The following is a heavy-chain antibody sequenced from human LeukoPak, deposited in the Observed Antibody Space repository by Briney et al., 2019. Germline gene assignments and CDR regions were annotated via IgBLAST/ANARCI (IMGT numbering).Heavy chain of an antibody. Sequence: GGSLRLSCAASGFTFSSYWMSWVRQAPGTGLEWVANIKKDGSEKYYVDSVKGRFTISRDNAKKSLYLQMNSLRAEDTAVYYCARHLSGVTGYTYGRGIDYWGQGTLVTVSS. CDR2: IKKDGSEK. J-gene: IGHJ4*02. CDR1: GFTFSSYW. CDR3: ARHLSGVTGYTYGRGIDY. D-gene: IGHD5-18*01. V-gene: IGHV3-7*01.